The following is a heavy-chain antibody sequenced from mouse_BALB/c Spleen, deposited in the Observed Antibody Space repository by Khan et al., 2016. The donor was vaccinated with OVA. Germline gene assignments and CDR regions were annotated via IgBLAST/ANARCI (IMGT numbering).Heavy chain of an antibody. CDR1: GFTFSPYS. CDR3: ATHLTGSFAY. CDR2: ISSDGDYT. Sequence: EVQLQESGGDLVKSGGSLKLSCAASGFTFSPYSMSWVRQTPDKRLEWVATISSDGDYTYYLDSVKGRFNISRDNAKNTLYLQMSSLKSEDTAIYYCATHLTGSFAYWGQGTLVTVSA. D-gene: IGHD4-1*01. V-gene: IGHV5-6*01. J-gene: IGHJ3*01.